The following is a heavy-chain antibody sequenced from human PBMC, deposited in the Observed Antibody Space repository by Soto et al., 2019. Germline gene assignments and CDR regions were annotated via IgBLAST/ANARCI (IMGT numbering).Heavy chain of an antibody. J-gene: IGHJ3*02. CDR1: RVTFSTYA. D-gene: IGHD2-15*01. CDR2: ISGGGGDT. Sequence: GGSLRLSCAASRVTFSTYAMSWVRQAPGKGLEWVSGISGGGGDTSYADSVRGRFTCSRDNSKNTLYLQMNSLRAEDTALYYCAKSLFGGPDIWGQGTMVTVSS. CDR3: AKSLFGGPDI. V-gene: IGHV3-23*01.